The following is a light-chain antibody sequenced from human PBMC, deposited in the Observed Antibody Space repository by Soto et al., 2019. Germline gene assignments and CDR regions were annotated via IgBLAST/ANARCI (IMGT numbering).Light chain of an antibody. V-gene: IGKV1-5*03. CDR3: QQYNSYSWA. Sequence: DIQMTQAPSTLSASVGDRVTITCRASQSISTWLAWYQQRAGKAPKLLIYKASNLESGVPSRFSGSGSGTDFTLTICSLQPDDFATYYCQQYNSYSWAFGQGTKV. CDR2: KAS. CDR1: QSISTW. J-gene: IGKJ1*01.